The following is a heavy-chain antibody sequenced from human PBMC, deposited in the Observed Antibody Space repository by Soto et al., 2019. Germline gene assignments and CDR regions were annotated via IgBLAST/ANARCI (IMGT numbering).Heavy chain of an antibody. D-gene: IGHD1-26*01. CDR1: GGSISSGGYY. V-gene: IGHV4-31*01. J-gene: IGHJ4*02. CDR3: AREGGIVGATAADY. Sequence: QVQLQESGPGLVKPSQTLSLTCTVSGGSISSGGYYWSWIRQHPGKGLEWIGYIYYSGSTYYNPSLKSLVTLSVDTSKNQFSLKLSSVTAADTAVYYCAREGGIVGATAADYWGQGTLVTVSS. CDR2: IYYSGST.